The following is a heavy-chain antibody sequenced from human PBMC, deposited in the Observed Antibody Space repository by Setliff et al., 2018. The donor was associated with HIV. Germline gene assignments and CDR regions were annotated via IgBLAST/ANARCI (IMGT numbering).Heavy chain of an antibody. D-gene: IGHD2-15*01. V-gene: IGHV4-61*09. Sequence: SETLSLTCTVSGGSISSGTYYWSWIRQPAGKGLEWIGHIYTSGTTNYNPSLKSRVTISLDTSKNQFSLKLSSVTAADTAVYYCARDRICSGGSCYVGWFDPWGQGTLVTVSS. CDR3: ARDRICSGGSCYVGWFDP. CDR2: IYTSGTT. CDR1: GGSISSGTYY. J-gene: IGHJ5*02.